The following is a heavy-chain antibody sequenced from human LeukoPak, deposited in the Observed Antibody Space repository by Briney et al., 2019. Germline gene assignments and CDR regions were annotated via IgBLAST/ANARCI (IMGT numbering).Heavy chain of an antibody. CDR1: GFTFSSYW. V-gene: IGHV3-7*01. Sequence: GGSLRLSCAASGFTFSSYWMSWVRQAPGKGLEWVANIKQDGTEKYYVDSVKGRFTISRDNAKNSLYLQMNSLRAEDTAVYYCARRGIVATMVYYYYYMDVWGKGTTVTVSS. D-gene: IGHD5-12*01. CDR2: IKQDGTEK. CDR3: ARRGIVATMVYYYYYMDV. J-gene: IGHJ6*03.